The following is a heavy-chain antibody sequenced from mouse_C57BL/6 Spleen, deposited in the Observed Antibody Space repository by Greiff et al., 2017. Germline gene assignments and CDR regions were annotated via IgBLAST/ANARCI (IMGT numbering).Heavy chain of an antibody. J-gene: IGHJ1*03. CDR1: GYTFTDYY. Sequence: EVQLQQSGPELVKPGASVKISCKASGYTFTDYYMNWVKQSHGKSLEWIGDINPNNGGTSYNQKFKGKATLTVDKSSSTAYMELRSLTSEDSAVYYCASGGYYSNYVGYFDVWGTGTTVTVSS. D-gene: IGHD2-5*01. CDR3: ASGGYYSNYVGYFDV. V-gene: IGHV1-26*01. CDR2: INPNNGGT.